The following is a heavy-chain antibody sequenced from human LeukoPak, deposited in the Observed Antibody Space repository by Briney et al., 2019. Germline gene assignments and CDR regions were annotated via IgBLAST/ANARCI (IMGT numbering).Heavy chain of an antibody. CDR1: GYTFTSYD. Sequence: ASVKVSCKASGYTFTSYDINWVRQATGQGLEWMGWMNPNSGNTGYAQKFQGRVTMTRNTSISTAYMELSSLRSEDTAVYYCSSSSRGYYYMDVWSKGTTVTVSS. D-gene: IGHD3-10*01. J-gene: IGHJ6*03. V-gene: IGHV1-8*01. CDR2: MNPNSGNT. CDR3: SSSSRGYYYMDV.